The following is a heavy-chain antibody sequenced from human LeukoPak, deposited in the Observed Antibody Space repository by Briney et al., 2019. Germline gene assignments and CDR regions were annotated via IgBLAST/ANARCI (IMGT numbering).Heavy chain of an antibody. J-gene: IGHJ4*02. CDR3: AAYSGDYGGNLYFFDY. CDR2: ISYDGSNK. CDR1: GFTFSSYG. D-gene: IGHD4-23*01. Sequence: GRSLRLSCAASGFTFSSYGMHWVRQAPGKGLEWVAVISYDGSNKYYADSVRGRFTISRDNSKNMLYLQMDSLGAEDTAIYYCAAYSGDYGGNLYFFDYWGQGTLVTVSS. V-gene: IGHV3-30*03.